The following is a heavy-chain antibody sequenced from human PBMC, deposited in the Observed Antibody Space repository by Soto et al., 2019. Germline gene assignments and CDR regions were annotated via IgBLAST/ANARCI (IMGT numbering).Heavy chain of an antibody. CDR2: INPNSGAT. D-gene: IGHD3-3*01. CDR1: GYTFTGYF. Sequence: QVQLVQSGAEVKKPGASVKVSCKASGYTFTGYFMHWVRQARGQGLVWMGWINPNSGATKYAQKFQGRVTLSRDTSIRTAYMELTGLRSDDTAVYYGARGGGTILAPLPWGQGTQVTVSS. V-gene: IGHV1-2*02. J-gene: IGHJ5*02. CDR3: ARGGGTILAPLP.